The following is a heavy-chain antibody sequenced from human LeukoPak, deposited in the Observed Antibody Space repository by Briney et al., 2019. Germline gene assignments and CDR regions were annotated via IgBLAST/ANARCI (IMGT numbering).Heavy chain of an antibody. D-gene: IGHD5-12*01. Sequence: LSLTCTVSGGSISSYYWSWIRQPPGKGLEWVAVIWYDGSNKYYADSVKGRFTISRDNSKNTLYLQMNSLRAEDTAVYYCARARGYSGYGYFDYWGQGTLVTVSS. CDR2: IWYDGSNK. CDR1: GGSISSYY. CDR3: ARARGYSGYGYFDY. J-gene: IGHJ4*02. V-gene: IGHV3-33*08.